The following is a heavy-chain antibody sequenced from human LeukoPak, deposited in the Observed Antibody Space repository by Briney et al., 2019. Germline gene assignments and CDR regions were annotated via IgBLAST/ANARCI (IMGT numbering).Heavy chain of an antibody. V-gene: IGHV1-18*01. CDR2: ISAYNGNT. D-gene: IGHD3-3*01. CDR3: ARAPYDFWSGYPEGIDY. CDR1: GYTFTSYG. J-gene: IGHJ4*02. Sequence: ASXKVSCKAFGYTFTSYGISWVRQAPGQGGEWMGWISAYNGNTNYAQKIQGRVTMTTDTSTSRAYMELRSLRSDDTAVYYCARAPYDFWSGYPEGIDYWGQGTLVTVSS.